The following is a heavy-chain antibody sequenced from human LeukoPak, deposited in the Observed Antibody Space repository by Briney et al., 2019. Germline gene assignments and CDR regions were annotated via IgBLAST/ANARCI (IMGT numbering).Heavy chain of an antibody. J-gene: IGHJ3*02. CDR3: ARDYYGDYAFDI. Sequence: PSETLSLTCTVSGGSISNNYWSWIRQPPGKGVEWIGYIYYSGSSNYNPSLKSRVTISLDTSKNQFSLNLSSVTAADTAVYYCARDYYGDYAFDIWGQGTMVTVSS. V-gene: IGHV4-59*01. D-gene: IGHD4-17*01. CDR1: GGSISNNY. CDR2: IYYSGSS.